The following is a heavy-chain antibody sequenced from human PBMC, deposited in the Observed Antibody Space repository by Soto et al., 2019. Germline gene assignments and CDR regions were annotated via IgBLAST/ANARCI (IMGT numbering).Heavy chain of an antibody. CDR3: ARVPKYYYDSSGIDY. J-gene: IGHJ4*02. CDR2: IYYSGST. V-gene: IGHV4-31*03. Sequence: SETLSLTCTVSGGSISSGGYYWSWIRQHPGKGLEWIGYIYYSGSTYYNPSLKSRVTISVDTSKNQFSLKLSSVTAADTAVYYCARVPKYYYDSSGIDYWGQGTLVTVSS. CDR1: GGSISSGGYY. D-gene: IGHD3-22*01.